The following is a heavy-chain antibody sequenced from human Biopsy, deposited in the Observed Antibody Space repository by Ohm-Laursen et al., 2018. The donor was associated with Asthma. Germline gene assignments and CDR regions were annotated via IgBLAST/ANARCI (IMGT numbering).Heavy chain of an antibody. V-gene: IGHV1-3*04. CDR1: GYNFISFA. CDR3: ARTYYDFLTGQVKDVFGV. CDR2: VNTGNGDT. D-gene: IGHD3-9*01. Sequence: GSSEKVSCKASGYNFISFAIHWVRQAPGQRLEWMGWVNTGNGDTKYSQKFQGRVTITRDTSASTAYMELRSLRSEDTATYYCARTYYDFLTGQVKDVFGVWGQGTMVTVSS. J-gene: IGHJ3*01.